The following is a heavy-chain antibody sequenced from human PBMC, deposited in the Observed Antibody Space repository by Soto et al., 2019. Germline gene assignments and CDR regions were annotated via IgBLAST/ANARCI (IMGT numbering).Heavy chain of an antibody. CDR3: ARSKDWNYVSYYFDY. CDR2: IYYSGST. CDR1: GGSISSGGYY. V-gene: IGHV4-31*03. Sequence: QVQLQESGPGLVKPSQTLSLTCTVSGGSISSGGYYWSWIRQHPGKGLEWIGYIYYSGSTYYNPSLKSRVTISVDTSKNQSSLQLSSVTAADTAVYYCARSKDWNYVSYYFDYWGQGTLVTVSS. J-gene: IGHJ4*02. D-gene: IGHD1-7*01.